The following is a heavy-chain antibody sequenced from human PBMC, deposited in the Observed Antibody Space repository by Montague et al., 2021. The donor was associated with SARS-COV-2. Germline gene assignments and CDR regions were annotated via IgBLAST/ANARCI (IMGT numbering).Heavy chain of an antibody. CDR3: TRDYRSIVGDGLDI. CDR1: GFTFSNRD. V-gene: IGHV3-48*03. Sequence: SLRLSCAASGFTFSNRDMNWVRQAPGKGPEWISYISTSAYTTSYAGSVKGRFTISRDNGKNSLYLQMNSLRVEDTAVYYCTRDYRSIVGDGLDIWGQGTKVTVSS. CDR2: ISTSAYTT. J-gene: IGHJ3*02. D-gene: IGHD3-16*02.